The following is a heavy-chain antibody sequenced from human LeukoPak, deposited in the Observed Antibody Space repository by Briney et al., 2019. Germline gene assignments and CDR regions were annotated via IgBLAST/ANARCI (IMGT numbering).Heavy chain of an antibody. Sequence: KPSETLSLTCAVYGGSFSGYYWSWLRQPPGKGLEGIGEINHSGSTNYNPSLKSRVTISVDTSKNQFSLKLSSVTAADTAVYYCARMDIVATMPFDYWGQGTLVTVSS. J-gene: IGHJ4*02. V-gene: IGHV4-34*01. CDR3: ARMDIVATMPFDY. CDR2: INHSGST. D-gene: IGHD5-12*01. CDR1: GGSFSGYY.